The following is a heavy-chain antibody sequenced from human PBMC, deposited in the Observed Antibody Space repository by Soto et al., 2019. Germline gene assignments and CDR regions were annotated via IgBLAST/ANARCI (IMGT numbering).Heavy chain of an antibody. Sequence: EVQLVESGGGLAKPGGSLRLSCAAYGFTFSSYSMNWVRQAPGKGLDWVSSISSSSYYIYYAASAKGRFTISRNNAKNSLYLQMNRLRAEDTAVYYCAIESCSSTTCFDWGQGTLVTVSS. CDR2: ISSSSYYI. D-gene: IGHD2-2*01. CDR1: GFTFSSYS. J-gene: IGHJ4*02. CDR3: AIESCSSTTCFD. V-gene: IGHV3-21*01.